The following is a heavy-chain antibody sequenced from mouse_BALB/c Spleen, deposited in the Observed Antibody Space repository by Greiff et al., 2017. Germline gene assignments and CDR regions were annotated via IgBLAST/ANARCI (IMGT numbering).Heavy chain of an antibody. D-gene: IGHD2-10*02. CDR1: GFNIKDYY. J-gene: IGHJ2*01. CDR3: ALYGNYFDY. V-gene: IGHV14-1*02. Sequence: EVKLQESGAELVRPGALVKLSCKASGFNIKDYYMHWVKQRPEQGLEWIGWIDPENGNTIYDPKFQGKASITADTSSNTAYLQLSSLTSEDTAVYYCALYGNYFDYWGQGTTLTVSS. CDR2: IDPENGNT.